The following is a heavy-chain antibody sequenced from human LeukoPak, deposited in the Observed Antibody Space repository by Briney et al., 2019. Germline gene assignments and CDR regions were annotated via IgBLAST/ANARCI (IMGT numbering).Heavy chain of an antibody. CDR1: GGSFSGYY. Sequence: SETLSLTCAAYGGSFSGYYGSWIRQPPGKGLEWIGEINHSGSTNYNPSLKSRVTISVDTSKNQFSLKLSSVTAADTAVYYCARIHYRTYYYGSGSYSPFDYWGQGTLVTVSS. CDR3: ARIHYRTYYYGSGSYSPFDY. J-gene: IGHJ4*02. V-gene: IGHV4-34*01. D-gene: IGHD3-10*01. CDR2: INHSGST.